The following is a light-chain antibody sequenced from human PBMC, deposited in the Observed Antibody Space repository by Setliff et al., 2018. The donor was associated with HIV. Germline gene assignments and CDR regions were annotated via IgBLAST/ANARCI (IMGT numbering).Light chain of an antibody. V-gene: IGLV2-14*03. J-gene: IGLJ1*01. CDR3: SSPRSTTTLEV. Sequence: QSALTQPASVSGSPGQSIIISCTGSSSDVGDHDYVSWYQQHPGKAPRLIIYAVNYRPSGISTRFSGSKSGNTASLTISGLQAEDEADHYCSSPRSTTTLEVFGTGTKVTVL. CDR2: AVN. CDR1: SSDVGDHDY.